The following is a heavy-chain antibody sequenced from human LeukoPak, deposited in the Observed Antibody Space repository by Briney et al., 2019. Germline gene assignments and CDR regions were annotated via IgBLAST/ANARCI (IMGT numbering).Heavy chain of an antibody. CDR2: ISRNGDTR. CDR1: GFTSTDYY. D-gene: IGHD4-17*01. CDR3: ARGPTTVTSPHFDY. J-gene: IGHJ4*02. Sequence: GGSLRLSCAASGFTSTDYYMTWIRQAPGKGLEWVSYISRNGDTRYYADSVKGRFTISRDNAKNSLYLQMNSLRADDTAAYYCARGPTTVTSPHFDYWGQGTLVTVSS. V-gene: IGHV3-11*01.